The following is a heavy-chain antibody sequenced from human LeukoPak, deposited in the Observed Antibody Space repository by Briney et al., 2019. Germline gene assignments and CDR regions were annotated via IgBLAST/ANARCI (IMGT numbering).Heavy chain of an antibody. J-gene: IGHJ1*01. D-gene: IGHD2-15*01. CDR1: GGSMTSYY. CDR3: AQKAPYSPEYPRH. V-gene: IGHV4-59*01. Sequence: PSETLSLTCTVSGGSMTSYYWTWIRQPPGKGLEWIGYIYHSGTTNYTPSLKSRVSISVDTSKNQFSLKLSSVTAADTAVYYCAQKAPYSPEYPRHWGQGTLVTVSS. CDR2: IYHSGTT.